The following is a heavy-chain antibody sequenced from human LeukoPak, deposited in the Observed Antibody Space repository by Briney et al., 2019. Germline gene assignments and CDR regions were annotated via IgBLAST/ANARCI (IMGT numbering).Heavy chain of an antibody. Sequence: GESLKISCKGSGYSFTSYWIGWVRQMPGKGLEWMGIIYPGDSDTRYSPSFQGQVTISADKSISTAYLQWSSLKASDTAMYYCARRSNNHYYYYGMDVWGQGTTVTVSS. V-gene: IGHV5-51*01. J-gene: IGHJ6*02. CDR1: GYSFTSYW. CDR3: ARRSNNHYYYYGMDV. CDR2: IYPGDSDT. D-gene: IGHD4-11*01.